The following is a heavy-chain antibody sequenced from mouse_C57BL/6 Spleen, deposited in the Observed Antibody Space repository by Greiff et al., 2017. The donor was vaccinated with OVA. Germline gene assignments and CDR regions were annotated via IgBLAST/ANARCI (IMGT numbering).Heavy chain of an antibody. J-gene: IGHJ3*01. CDR1: GFTFSDYG. D-gene: IGHD2-4*01. CDR3: AIDYACAY. V-gene: IGHV5-17*01. CDR2: ISSGSSTI. Sequence: EVKLVESGGGLVKPGGSLTLSCTASGFTFSDYGMHWVRQAPEQGLEWVSYISSGSSTIYYADTVKGRFTISRDNAKNTLYLQMTSLRSEDTAMYYCAIDYACAYWGQGTLVTVSA.